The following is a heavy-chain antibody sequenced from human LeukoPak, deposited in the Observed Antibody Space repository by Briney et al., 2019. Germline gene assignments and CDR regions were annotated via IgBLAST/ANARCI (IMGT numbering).Heavy chain of an antibody. CDR3: ARLEGLGYRGGWLDP. Sequence: ASVKVSCKTSGYSENFYGITWVRQVAGQGLEWMGWISAQHGQTEYAPNSQDRVTMTTDTYTNTAYMELRSLRSDDTAVYYCARLEGLGYRGGWLDPWGQGTLVTVSS. CDR1: GYSENFYG. CDR2: ISAQHGQT. D-gene: IGHD3-16*02. J-gene: IGHJ5*02. V-gene: IGHV1-18*01.